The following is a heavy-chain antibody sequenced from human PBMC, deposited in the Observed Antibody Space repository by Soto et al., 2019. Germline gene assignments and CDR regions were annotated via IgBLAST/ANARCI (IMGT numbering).Heavy chain of an antibody. CDR3: AKIRGYTYGYPFDL. D-gene: IGHD5-18*01. J-gene: IGHJ3*01. CDR1: GFTFSNYA. CDR2: ISGSGEST. V-gene: IGHV3-23*01. Sequence: PGGSLRLSCAASGFTFSNYAMSWVRQAPGKGLEWVSGISGSGESTYYADSVSGRFTISRDISKSTLYLEMNNLNAEDTALYYCAKIRGYTYGYPFDLWGQGKIVTVSS.